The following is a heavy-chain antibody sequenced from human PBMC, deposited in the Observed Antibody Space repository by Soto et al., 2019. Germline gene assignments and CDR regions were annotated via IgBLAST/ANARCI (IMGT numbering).Heavy chain of an antibody. D-gene: IGHD6-19*01. CDR1: GFTFNSYA. V-gene: IGHV3-33*01. CDR2: IWFDGSNK. Sequence: SLRLSCAASGFTFNSYAMHWVRQAPGKGLEWTAVIWFDGSNKDYADSVKGRFTISRDNSNNTLYLQMNSLSAEDTAVYYCGRAAYSSGWYYFDHWGQGTLVTVSS. CDR3: GRAAYSSGWYYFDH. J-gene: IGHJ4*02.